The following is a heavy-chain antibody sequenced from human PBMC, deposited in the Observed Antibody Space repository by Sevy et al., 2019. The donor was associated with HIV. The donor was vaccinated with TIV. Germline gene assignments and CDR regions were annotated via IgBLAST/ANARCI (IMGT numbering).Heavy chain of an antibody. CDR1: GFTFSNYG. Sequence: GGSLRLSCAASGFTFSNYGMHWVRQAPGKGLEWVAVIWYDGSYKYYADSVKGRFTISRDNAKSTLYLQMNSLRAEDTAVYYCAKTFAIFGVLMSPDFDPWGQRTLVTVSS. CDR3: AKTFAIFGVLMSPDFDP. J-gene: IGHJ5*02. V-gene: IGHV3-33*06. D-gene: IGHD3-3*01. CDR2: IWYDGSYK.